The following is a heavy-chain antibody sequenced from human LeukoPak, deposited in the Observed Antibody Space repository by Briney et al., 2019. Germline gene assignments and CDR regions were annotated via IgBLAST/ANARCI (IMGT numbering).Heavy chain of an antibody. CDR3: AREDTAMWRNWFDP. Sequence: SETLSLTCTVSGGSISSYYWSWIRQPPGKGLEWIGYIYYSGSTNYNPSLKSRVTISVDTSKNQFSLKLSSVTAADTAVYYCAREDTAMWRNWFDPWGQGTLVTVSS. CDR1: GGSISSYY. V-gene: IGHV4-59*01. CDR2: IYYSGST. D-gene: IGHD5-18*01. J-gene: IGHJ5*02.